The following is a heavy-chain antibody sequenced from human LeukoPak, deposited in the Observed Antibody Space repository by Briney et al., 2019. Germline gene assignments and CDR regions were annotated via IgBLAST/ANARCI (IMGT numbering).Heavy chain of an antibody. CDR2: ISGSGDTI. CDR3: VRVVHYGSGPAVG. V-gene: IGHV3-23*01. CDR1: GFTFSSYA. Sequence: PGGSLRLSCSASGFTFSSYAMSWVRQAPGKGLEWVSAISGSGDTIYYADSVKGRFTISRDNAKNSVHLQMNSLRAEDTAVYYCVRVVHYGSGPAVGWGQGTLVTVSS. D-gene: IGHD3-10*01. J-gene: IGHJ4*02.